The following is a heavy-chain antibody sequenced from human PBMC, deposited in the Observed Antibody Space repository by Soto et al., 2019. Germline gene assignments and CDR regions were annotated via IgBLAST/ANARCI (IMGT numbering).Heavy chain of an antibody. J-gene: IGHJ4*02. V-gene: IGHV1-18*01. D-gene: IGHD2-21*01. CDR1: GYSFSNYD. CDR2: ISGYNGNT. CDR3: ARTYRDRIMGPRNDCSEY. Sequence: QVHLVQSGPEVKKPGASVKISCKASGYSFSNYDINWVRQAPGQGLEWMGWISGYNGNTNYAQSLQGRVTMTTDTATRTANMEVRSLRCDGTAVYYCARTYRDRIMGPRNDCSEYWGQGTRVTVSS.